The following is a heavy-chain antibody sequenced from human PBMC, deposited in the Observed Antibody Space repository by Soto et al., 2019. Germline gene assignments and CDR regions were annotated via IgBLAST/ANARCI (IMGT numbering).Heavy chain of an antibody. CDR1: GYSIGSGFY. CDR3: ARADSWFDP. D-gene: IGHD3-3*01. CDR2: FYHGGST. Sequence: ASETLSLTCAVSGYSIGSGFYWDWIRQAPGKGLEWIGSFYHGGSTHYNPSLKSRVTISVDTSKNQLSLRLNSVTAADTAVYYCARADSWFDPWGQGALVTVSS. V-gene: IGHV4-38-2*01. J-gene: IGHJ5*02.